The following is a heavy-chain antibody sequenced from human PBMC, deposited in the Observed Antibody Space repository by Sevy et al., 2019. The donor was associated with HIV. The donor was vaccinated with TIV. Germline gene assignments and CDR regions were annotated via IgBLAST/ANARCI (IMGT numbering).Heavy chain of an antibody. CDR3: ARAVLEISTWRSDY. V-gene: IGHV3-21*01. CDR2: ISSNIAYI. Sequence: GGSLRLSCAASGFTFSSYRMTWVRQAPGKGLEWVSCISSNIAYINYADSVKGRFTISRDNAKNLLYLQMDSLRAEDTAVYYCARAVLEISTWRSDYWGQGTQVTVSS. CDR1: GFTFSSYR. D-gene: IGHD1-1*01. J-gene: IGHJ4*02.